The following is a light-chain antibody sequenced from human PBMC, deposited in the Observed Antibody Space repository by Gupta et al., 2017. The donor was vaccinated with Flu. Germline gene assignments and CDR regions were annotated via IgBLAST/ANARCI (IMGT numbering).Light chain of an antibody. Sequence: VLTPPPSASRTPGQRASIPRPGRSSNIARNTVYCYRHLPGAAPKLLIYYDNQRPSGVPDRFSGSKSGTSASLAISRLQSEDEADYYCAAWDDSPSGRWVFGGGTKLTVL. J-gene: IGLJ3*02. CDR3: AAWDDSPSGRWV. V-gene: IGLV1-44*01. CDR2: YDN. CDR1: SSNIARNT.